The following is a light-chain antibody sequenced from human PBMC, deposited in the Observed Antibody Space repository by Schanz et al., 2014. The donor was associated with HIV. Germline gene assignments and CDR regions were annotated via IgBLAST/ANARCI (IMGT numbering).Light chain of an antibody. CDR1: QSVDNY. Sequence: EIVLTQSPATLSLSPGEGATLSCWASQSVDNYLAWYQQKPGQAPRLLIYDASVRAAGIPATFSGSGSGTDFTLTISRLEPEDFAVYYCQQYGSSPPLTFGGGTKVEIK. J-gene: IGKJ4*01. V-gene: IGKV3-20*01. CDR3: QQYGSSPPLT. CDR2: DAS.